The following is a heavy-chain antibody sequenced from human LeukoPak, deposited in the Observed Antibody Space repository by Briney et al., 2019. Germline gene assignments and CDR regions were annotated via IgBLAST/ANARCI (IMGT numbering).Heavy chain of an antibody. J-gene: IGHJ3*02. CDR1: GGSISSSNW. Sequence: PSGTLSLTCAVSGGSISSSNWWSWVRQPPGKGLEWIGEIYHSGSTNYNPSLKSRVTISVDKSKNQFSLKLSSVTAADTAVYYCARRGHYYDSSGNSHDAFDIWGQGTMVTVSS. CDR3: ARRGHYYDSSGNSHDAFDI. D-gene: IGHD3-22*01. CDR2: IYHSGST. V-gene: IGHV4-4*02.